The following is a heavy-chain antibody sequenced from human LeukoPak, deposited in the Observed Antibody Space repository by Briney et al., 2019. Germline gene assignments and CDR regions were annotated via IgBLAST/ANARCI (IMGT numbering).Heavy chain of an antibody. D-gene: IGHD5-18*01. CDR1: GGSISTYY. V-gene: IGHV4-59*08. J-gene: IGHJ4*02. CDR2: IYYSGSN. CDR3: ARSRGYSYGTTFLDY. Sequence: SETLSLTCIVCGGSISTYYLSWLRPPPGKGLEWIGHIYYSGSNNYNPPLKSRVTIPVDTSKNQFSLKLISVTAADTSVYYCARSRGYSYGTTFLDYWGQGTLVTVSS.